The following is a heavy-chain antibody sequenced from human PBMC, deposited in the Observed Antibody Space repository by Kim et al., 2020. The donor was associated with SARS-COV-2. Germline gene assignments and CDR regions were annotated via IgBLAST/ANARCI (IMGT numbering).Heavy chain of an antibody. CDR1: GFTFSSYG. CDR2: IWYDGSNK. J-gene: IGHJ6*02. CDR3: ARGPCSSTSCYWGGYYYYYGMDV. Sequence: GGSLRLSCAASGFTFSSYGMHWVRQAPGKGLEWVAVIWYDGSNKYYADSVKGRFTISRDNSKNTLYLQMNSLRAEDTAVYYCARGPCSSTSCYWGGYYYYYGMDVWGQGTTVTVSS. V-gene: IGHV3-33*01. D-gene: IGHD2-2*01.